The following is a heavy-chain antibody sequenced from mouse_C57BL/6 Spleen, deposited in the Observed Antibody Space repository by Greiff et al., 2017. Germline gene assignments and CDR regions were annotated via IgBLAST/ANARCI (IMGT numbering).Heavy chain of an antibody. CDR2: IRNKANNHAT. CDR3: TQRYYYGSSYPFAY. D-gene: IGHD1-1*01. V-gene: IGHV6-6*01. CDR1: GFTFSDAW. Sequence: EVKVEESGGGLVQPGGSMKLSCAASGFTFSDAWMDWVRQSPEKGLEWVAEIRNKANNHATYYAESVKGRFTISRDDSKSSVYLQMNSLRAEDTGIYYCTQRYYYGSSYPFAYWGQGTLVTVSA. J-gene: IGHJ3*01.